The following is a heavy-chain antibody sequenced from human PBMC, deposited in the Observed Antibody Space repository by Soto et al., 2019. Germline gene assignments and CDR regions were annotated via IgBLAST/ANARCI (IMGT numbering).Heavy chain of an antibody. CDR2: IIPISSTT. V-gene: IGHV1-69*01. D-gene: IGHD2-15*01. CDR1: GGTFSTHA. CDR3: ARGYCSGGNCYSGMDV. Sequence: QVQLVQSGAEVKKPGSSVTVSCKASGGTFSTHAIIWVRQAPGQGLAWMGGIIPISSTTYYAQKFQGRVTLTADDFSTTAYMELSSLSSEDTAVYYCARGYCSGGNCYSGMDVWGQGTTVTVSS. J-gene: IGHJ6*02.